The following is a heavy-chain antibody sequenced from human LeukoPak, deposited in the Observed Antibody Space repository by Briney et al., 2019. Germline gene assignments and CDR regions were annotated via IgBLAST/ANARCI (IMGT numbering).Heavy chain of an antibody. CDR1: GGSFSGYY. V-gene: IGHV4-34*01. CDR3: ARIAAASEGFDY. J-gene: IGHJ4*02. Sequence: PSETLCLTCAVYGGSFSGYYWSWIRQPPGKGLEWIGEINHSGSTNYNPSLKSRVTISVDTSKNQFSLKLSSVTAADTAVYYCARIAAASEGFDYWGQGTLVTVSS. CDR2: INHSGST. D-gene: IGHD6-13*01.